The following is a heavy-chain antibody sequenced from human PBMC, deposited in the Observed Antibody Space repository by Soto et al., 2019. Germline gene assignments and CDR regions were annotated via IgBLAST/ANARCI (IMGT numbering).Heavy chain of an antibody. CDR2: IYYSGST. D-gene: IGHD2-21*01. Sequence: QVQLQESGPGLVKPSQTLSLTCTVSGGSISSGGYYWSWIRQHPGKGLVWIGYIYYSGSTYYNPYLNSRVTTTVDASKNHFALNLSSVTAADTAVYYCARDIRFRCFYGMHVWGKGTTVTVSS. CDR1: GGSISSGGYY. J-gene: IGHJ6*04. V-gene: IGHV4-31*03. CDR3: ARDIRFRCFYGMHV.